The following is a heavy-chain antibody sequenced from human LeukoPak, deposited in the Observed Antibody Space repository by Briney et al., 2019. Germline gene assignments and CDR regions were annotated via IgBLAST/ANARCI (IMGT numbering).Heavy chain of an antibody. D-gene: IGHD2-2*01. V-gene: IGHV4-34*01. Sequence: PSETLSLTCAVYGGSFSGYYWSWIRQPPGEGLEWIGEINHSGSTNYNPSLKSRVTISVDTSKNQFSLKLSSVTAADTAVYYCARTIVVVPAASMVVDYYYGMDVWGQGTTVTVSS. CDR1: GGSFSGYY. CDR2: INHSGST. J-gene: IGHJ6*02. CDR3: ARTIVVVPAASMVVDYYYGMDV.